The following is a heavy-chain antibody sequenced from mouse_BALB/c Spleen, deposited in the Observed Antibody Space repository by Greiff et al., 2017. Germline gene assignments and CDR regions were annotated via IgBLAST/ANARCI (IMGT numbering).Heavy chain of an antibody. CDR1: GYTFTNHH. V-gene: IGHV1S45*01. CDR2: INPYNDYT. D-gene: IGHD2-4*01. CDR3: ARESKTYDYDAWFAY. Sequence: VHVKQSGAELVRPGASVKISCKAFGYTFTNHHINWVKQRPGQGLDWIGYINPYNDYTSYNQKFKGKATLTVDKSSSTAYMELSSLTSEDSAVYYCARESKTYDYDAWFAYWGQGTLVTVSA. J-gene: IGHJ3*01.